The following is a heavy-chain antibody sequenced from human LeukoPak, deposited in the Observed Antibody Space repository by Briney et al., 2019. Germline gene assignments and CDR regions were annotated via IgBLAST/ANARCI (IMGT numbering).Heavy chain of an antibody. V-gene: IGHV3-23*01. Sequence: GGSLRLSCAASGFTFSNAWMSWVRQAPGKGLEWVSTISGSGGSTYYADSVKGRFTISRDNSKNTLNLQMNSLRAEDTAVYYCARGGNYYYAMDVWGQGTTVTVSS. CDR1: GFTFSNAW. J-gene: IGHJ6*02. CDR3: ARGGNYYYAMDV. CDR2: ISGSGGST.